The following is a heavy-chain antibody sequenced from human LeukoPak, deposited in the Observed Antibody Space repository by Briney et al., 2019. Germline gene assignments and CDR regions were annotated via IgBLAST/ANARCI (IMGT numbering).Heavy chain of an antibody. CDR1: GSSFSNYY. Sequence: SETLSLTCAVFGSSFSNYYWAWIRQPPGKGLEWIGEINHSGSTNYNPSLKSRVTISVDTSKNQFSLKLSSVTAADTAVYYCARSWASSMFNWFDPWGQGTLVTVSS. J-gene: IGHJ5*02. V-gene: IGHV4-34*01. D-gene: IGHD3-10*02. CDR2: INHSGST. CDR3: ARSWASSMFNWFDP.